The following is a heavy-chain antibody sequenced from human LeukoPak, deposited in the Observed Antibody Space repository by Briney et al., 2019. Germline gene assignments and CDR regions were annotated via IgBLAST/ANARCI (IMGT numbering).Heavy chain of an antibody. CDR2: IYYSGST. CDR1: GGSIGSYY. Sequence: SETLSLTCTVSGGSIGSYYWGWIRQPPGKGLEWIGIIYYSGSTYYNPSLKSRVTISLDTSTNQFSLKLSSVTAADTATYYCAMVAAADDYDSSGYWARARHYWYIDLWGRGTLVTVSS. D-gene: IGHD3-22*01. V-gene: IGHV4-39*07. CDR3: AMVAAADDYDSSGYWARARHYWYIDL. J-gene: IGHJ2*01.